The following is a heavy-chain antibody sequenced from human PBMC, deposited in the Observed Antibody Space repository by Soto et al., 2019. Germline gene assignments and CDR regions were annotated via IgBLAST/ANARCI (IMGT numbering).Heavy chain of an antibody. D-gene: IGHD5-12*01. Sequence: EVQLVESGGGLVKPGGSLRLSCAASGFTFSSYSMNWVRQAPGKGLEWVSSISSSNSYIYYADSVKGRFTISRDNAKNSLYLQMNSLRAEDTAVYYCAREVSKYSGYDFDYWGQGTLVTVSS. CDR2: ISSSNSYI. CDR1: GFTFSSYS. J-gene: IGHJ4*02. V-gene: IGHV3-21*01. CDR3: AREVSKYSGYDFDY.